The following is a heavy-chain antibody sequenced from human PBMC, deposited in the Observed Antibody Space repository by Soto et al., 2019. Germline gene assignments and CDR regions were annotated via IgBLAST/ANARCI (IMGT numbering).Heavy chain of an antibody. CDR1: GFTFSSYG. D-gene: IGHD6-19*01. J-gene: IGHJ4*02. V-gene: IGHV3-30*18. Sequence: PGGSLRLSCAASGFTFSSYGMHWVRQAPGKGLEWVAVISYDGSNKYYADSVKGRFTISRDNSKNTLYLQMNSLRAEDTAVYYCAKDPYGYSSGWYGFSGSYSQGYFDYWGQGTLVTVSS. CDR3: AKDPYGYSSGWYGFSGSYSQGYFDY. CDR2: ISYDGSNK.